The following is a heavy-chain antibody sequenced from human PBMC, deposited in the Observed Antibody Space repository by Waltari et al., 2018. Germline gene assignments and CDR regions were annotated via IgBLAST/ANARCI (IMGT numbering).Heavy chain of an antibody. CDR1: GYSISSGYY. CDR2: IYHSGST. CDR3: ARGYSSGWRVPVYFDY. J-gene: IGHJ4*02. V-gene: IGHV4-38-2*01. Sequence: QVQLQESGPGLVKPSETLSLTCAVSGYSISSGYYWGWIRQPPGKGLEWIGSIYHSGSTSYNPSLKSRVTISVDTSKNQFSLKLSSVTAADTAVYYCARGYSSGWRVPVYFDYWGQGTLVTVSS. D-gene: IGHD6-19*01.